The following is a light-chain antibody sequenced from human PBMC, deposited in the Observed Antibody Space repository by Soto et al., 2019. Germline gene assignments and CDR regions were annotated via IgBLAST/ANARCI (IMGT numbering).Light chain of an antibody. Sequence: EIVLTQSPGILSLSPGERATLSCRASQKISNKYLAWYQQKPGQAPRILIFGASTRATGIPDRFVGRGSGTDFTLNISRLEHEDFAVYYCQQYDLALNFGPGTKVEIK. CDR2: GAS. V-gene: IGKV3-20*01. CDR3: QQYDLALN. J-gene: IGKJ3*01. CDR1: QKISNKY.